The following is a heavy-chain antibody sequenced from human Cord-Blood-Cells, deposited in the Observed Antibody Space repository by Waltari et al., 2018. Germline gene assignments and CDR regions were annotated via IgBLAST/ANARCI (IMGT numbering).Heavy chain of an antibody. CDR2: INHSGST. J-gene: IGHJ6*03. V-gene: IGHV4-34*01. CDR3: ARTGAQLDYYYYYMDV. Sequence: QVQLQQWGAGLLKPSETLSLTCAVYGGSFSGYYWSWIRQPPGKGLEWIGEINHSGSTNYNPSLKSRVTISVDTSKNQFSLKLSSVTAADTAVYYCARTGAQLDYYYYYMDVWGKGTTVTVSS. CDR1: GGSFSGYY. D-gene: IGHD6-13*01.